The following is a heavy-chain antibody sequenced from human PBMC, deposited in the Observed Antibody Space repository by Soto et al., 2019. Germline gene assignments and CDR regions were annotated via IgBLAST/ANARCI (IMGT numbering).Heavy chain of an antibody. V-gene: IGHV5-51*01. CDR2: IYPGDSDT. J-gene: IGHJ4*02. CDR1: YW. D-gene: IGHD6-13*01. CDR3: ARFKHDTAAAGILGY. Sequence: YWSWIRQHPGKGLEWMAIIYPGDSDTRYNPSFQGQVTISADKSISTAFLQWSSLKASDTAMYYCARFKHDTAAAGILGYWGQGTLVTVSS.